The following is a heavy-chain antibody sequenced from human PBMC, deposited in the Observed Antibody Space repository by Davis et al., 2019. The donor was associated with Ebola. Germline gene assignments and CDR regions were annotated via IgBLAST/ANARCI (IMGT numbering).Heavy chain of an antibody. Sequence: SETLSLTCTVSGGSISSSSYYWGWIRQPPGKGLEWIGSIYYSGSTYYNTSLKSRVTISVDTSKNQFSLKLSSVTAADTAVYYCARHSLLSGFRFNWFDPWG. J-gene: IGHJ5*02. CDR1: GGSISSSSYY. D-gene: IGHD3-3*01. V-gene: IGHV4-39*01. CDR3: ARHSLLSGFRFNWFDP. CDR2: IYYSGST.